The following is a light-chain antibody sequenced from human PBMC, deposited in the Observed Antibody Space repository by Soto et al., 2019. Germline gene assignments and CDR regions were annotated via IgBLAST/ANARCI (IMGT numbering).Light chain of an antibody. Sequence: DIQMTQSPSTLSASIGDRVTISCRASQNIGRWLAWYQQKPGKAPKVLIYKASSLKSGVPSRFNGSGSGTEFTLTISSLQPDDFATYYCQQYNSYPWTFGQGTKVDIK. CDR2: KAS. V-gene: IGKV1-5*03. CDR1: QNIGRW. CDR3: QQYNSYPWT. J-gene: IGKJ1*01.